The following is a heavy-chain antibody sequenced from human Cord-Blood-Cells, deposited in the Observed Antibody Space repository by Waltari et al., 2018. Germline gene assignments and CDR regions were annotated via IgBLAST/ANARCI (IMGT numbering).Heavy chain of an antibody. V-gene: IGHV5-51*01. CDR1: GYNFNSYW. CDR3: ATTLLRQEGYPLDY. CDR2: IYPGDSDT. Sequence: EVQLVQSGAEVKKPGESLTIACKGSGYNFNSYWIGWERTMHGKGLERMWIIYPGDSDTRYSPSFQGQVTISADKSISTAYLQWSSLKASDTAMYYCATTLLRQEGYPLDYWGQGTLVTVSS. J-gene: IGHJ4*02. D-gene: IGHD5-12*01.